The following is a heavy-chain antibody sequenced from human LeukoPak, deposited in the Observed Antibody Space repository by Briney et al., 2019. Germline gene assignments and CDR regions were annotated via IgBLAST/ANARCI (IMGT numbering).Heavy chain of an antibody. V-gene: IGHV5-51*01. CDR1: GYIFANYW. CDR2: IYPGDSDT. Sequence: GESLKISCKGSGYIFANYWIGWVRQMPGKGLEWMGIIYPGDSDTRYSPSFQGQVTISADKSISTAYLQWSSLKASDTAMYYCARRDTAMVRDGFDIWGQGTMVTVSS. D-gene: IGHD5-18*01. J-gene: IGHJ3*02. CDR3: ARRDTAMVRDGFDI.